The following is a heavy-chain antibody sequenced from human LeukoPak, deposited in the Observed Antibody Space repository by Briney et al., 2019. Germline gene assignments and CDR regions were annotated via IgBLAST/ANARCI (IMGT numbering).Heavy chain of an antibody. CDR1: GFTFSSYG. CDR2: IWYDGSNK. Sequence: PGGSLRLSCAASGFTFSSYGMHWVRQAPGKGLEWVAIIWYDGSNKYYADSVKGRFTISRDNSKNTLYLQVNSLRAEDTAVYYCARDGSFWRGYPYYYDYWGQRTLVTVSS. CDR3: ARDGSFWRGYPYYYDY. V-gene: IGHV3-33*01. J-gene: IGHJ4*02. D-gene: IGHD3-3*01.